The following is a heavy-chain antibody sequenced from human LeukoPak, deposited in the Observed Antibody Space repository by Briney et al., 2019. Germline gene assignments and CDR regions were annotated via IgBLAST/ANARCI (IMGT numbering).Heavy chain of an antibody. CDR3: ARGGGATGGAGGLDY. J-gene: IGHJ4*02. Sequence: SQTLSLTCAISGDSVSSKSAAWNWIRQSPSRGLEWLGRTYYRSKWYNDYAVSVKSRITINPDTSKNQFSLQLNSVTPEDTAVYYCARGGGATGGAGGLDYWGQGTLVTVSS. CDR1: GDSVSSKSAA. V-gene: IGHV6-1*01. CDR2: TYYRSKWYN. D-gene: IGHD1-26*01.